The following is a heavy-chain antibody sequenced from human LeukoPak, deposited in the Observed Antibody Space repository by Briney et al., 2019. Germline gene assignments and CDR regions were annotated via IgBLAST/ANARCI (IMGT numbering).Heavy chain of an antibody. CDR2: ISSSSSTI. Sequence: GGSLRLSCAASGFTFSSYSMNWVRQAPGKGLEWVSYISSSSSTIYYADSVKGRFTISRDNAKNSLYLQMNSLRAGDTAVYYCANGNRCTSPNCLGYYYFYMDVWGKGTTVTVSS. CDR3: ANGNRCTSPNCLGYYYFYMDV. CDR1: GFTFSSYS. D-gene: IGHD2-8*01. V-gene: IGHV3-48*01. J-gene: IGHJ6*03.